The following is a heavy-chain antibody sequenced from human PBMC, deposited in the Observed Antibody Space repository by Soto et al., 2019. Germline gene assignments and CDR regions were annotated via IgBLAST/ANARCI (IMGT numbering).Heavy chain of an antibody. J-gene: IGHJ5*02. CDR1: GGTFSSYA. CDR2: IIPIFGTA. Sequence: QVQLVQSGAEVKKPGSSVKVSCKASGGTFSSYAISWVRQAPGQGLEWMGGIIPIFGTANYAQKFQGRVTITADXXTXTXXMELSSLRSEDTAVYYCARAVDCISTSCYPSWFDPWGQGTLVTVSS. V-gene: IGHV1-69*12. D-gene: IGHD2-2*01. CDR3: ARAVDCISTSCYPSWFDP.